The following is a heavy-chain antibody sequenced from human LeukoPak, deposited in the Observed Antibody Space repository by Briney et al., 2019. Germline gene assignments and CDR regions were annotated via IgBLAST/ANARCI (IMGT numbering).Heavy chain of an antibody. Sequence: SETLSLTCTVSGASISSYYWSWIRQPAGKGLEWIGRIYTSGSTNYNPSLKSRVTMSVDMSKNQFSLKLSSATAADTAVYYCARGGYSSSWYVRGGWFDPWGQGTLVTVSS. CDR2: IYTSGST. CDR3: ARGGYSSSWYVRGGWFDP. J-gene: IGHJ5*02. CDR1: GASISSYY. D-gene: IGHD6-13*01. V-gene: IGHV4-4*07.